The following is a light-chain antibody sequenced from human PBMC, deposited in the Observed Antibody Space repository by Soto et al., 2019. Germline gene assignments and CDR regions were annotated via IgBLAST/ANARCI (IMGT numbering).Light chain of an antibody. V-gene: IGLV2-8*01. CDR1: SSDFGGYNY. J-gene: IGLJ1*01. CDR3: SSYSGTNYHYV. Sequence: QSVLTQPPSASGAFGQSVTISCTGNSSDFGGYNYVSWYQQHPGKAPKLMIYEVSERPSGVPDRFSGSKSGNTASLTVSGLQADDEADYYCSSYSGTNYHYVFGTGTKVTVL. CDR2: EVS.